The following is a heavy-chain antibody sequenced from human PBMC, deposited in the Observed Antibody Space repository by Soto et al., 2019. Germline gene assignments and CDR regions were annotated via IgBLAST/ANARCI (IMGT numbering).Heavy chain of an antibody. Sequence: EVQLVESGGGLVQPGGSLRLSCAASGFTFSDHYMDWVRQVPGKGLEWVGRIRKKANSYTTEYAASVKGRFTISRDDSKRSMYLQLNSLKTEDTAVYFCAKISTTSYFDFWGQGTLVTVSS. CDR1: GFTFSDHY. CDR3: AKISTTSYFDF. CDR2: IRKKANSYTT. J-gene: IGHJ4*02. D-gene: IGHD4-17*01. V-gene: IGHV3-72*01.